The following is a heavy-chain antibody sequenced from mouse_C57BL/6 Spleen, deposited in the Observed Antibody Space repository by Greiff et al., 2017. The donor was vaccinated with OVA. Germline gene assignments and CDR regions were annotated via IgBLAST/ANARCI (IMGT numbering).Heavy chain of an antibody. CDR1: GYSITSGSY. V-gene: IGHV3-6*01. J-gene: IGHJ1*03. CDR2: ISYDGSN. D-gene: IGHD1-1*01. CDR3: ASRITTVVPGV. Sequence: EVQLQESGPGLVKPSQSLSLTCSVTGYSITSGSYSNWIRQFPGNKLEWMGYISYDGSNNYNPSLKNQISITRDTSKNQFFLKLNSVTTEDTAAYYCASRITTVVPGVWGTGTTVTVSS.